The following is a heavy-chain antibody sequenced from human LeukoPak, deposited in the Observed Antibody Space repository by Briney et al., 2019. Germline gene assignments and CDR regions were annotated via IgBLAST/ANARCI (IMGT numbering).Heavy chain of an antibody. CDR1: GGSISSSSYY. CDR2: IYYSGST. V-gene: IGHV4-39*01. J-gene: IGHJ4*02. Sequence: SETLSLTCTVSGGSISSSSYYWGWICQPPGKGLEWIGSIYYSGSTYYNPSLKSRVTISVDTSKNQFSLKLSSVTAADTAVYYCARSEELSLYNYWGQGTLVTVSS. D-gene: IGHD3-16*02. CDR3: ARSEELSLYNY.